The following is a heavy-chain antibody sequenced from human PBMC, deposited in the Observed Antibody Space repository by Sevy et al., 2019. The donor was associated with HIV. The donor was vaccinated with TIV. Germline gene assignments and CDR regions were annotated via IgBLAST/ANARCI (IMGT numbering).Heavy chain of an antibody. CDR2: INNDGSNT. Sequence: GGSLRLSCAASGFTFANYWMHWVRQAPGKGLVWISRINNDGSNTNYADSVKGRFTSSRDNAKNTLYLHMNSLRAEETAVCYCGREMYSMVPGVPDAFTVWGQGTMVTVSS. CDR1: GFTFANYW. CDR3: GREMYSMVPGVPDAFTV. D-gene: IGHD3-10*01. V-gene: IGHV3-74*01. J-gene: IGHJ6*02.